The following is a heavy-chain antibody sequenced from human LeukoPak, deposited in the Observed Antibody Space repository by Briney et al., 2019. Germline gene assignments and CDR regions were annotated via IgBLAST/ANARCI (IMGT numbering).Heavy chain of an antibody. CDR2: ISHDGSNK. D-gene: IGHD6-19*01. CDR3: ARDRAPVVGWPLGCFDP. V-gene: IGHV3-30*03. Sequence: TGGSLRLSRAASGFTFSSYGMHWVRQAPGKGLEWVALISHDGSNKYYADSVKGRFTISRDNSKNTLYLQMNSLRAEDTAVYYCARDRAPVVGWPLGCFDPWGQGTLVTVSS. J-gene: IGHJ5*02. CDR1: GFTFSSYG.